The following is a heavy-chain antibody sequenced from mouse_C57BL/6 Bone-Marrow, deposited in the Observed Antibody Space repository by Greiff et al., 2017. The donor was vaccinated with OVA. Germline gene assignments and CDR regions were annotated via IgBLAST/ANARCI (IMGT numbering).Heavy chain of an antibody. V-gene: IGHV14-3*01. CDR2: IDPANGNT. CDR1: GFNIKNPY. Sequence: EVKLVESVAELVRPGASVKLSCTASGFNIKNPYMHWVKQRPEQGLEWIGRIDPANGNTKYAPKFQGKATITADTSSNTAYLQLSSLTSEDTAIYYCAYPSYYYEAGFAYWGQGTLVTVSA. D-gene: IGHD1-1*01. J-gene: IGHJ3*01. CDR3: AYPSYYYEAGFAY.